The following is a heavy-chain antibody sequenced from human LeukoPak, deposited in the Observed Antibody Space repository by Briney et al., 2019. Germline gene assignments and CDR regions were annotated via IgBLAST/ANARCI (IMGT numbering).Heavy chain of an antibody. D-gene: IGHD3-10*01. V-gene: IGHV3-23*01. Sequence: GGSLRLSCAASGFTFSSYAMSWLRQAPGKGLEWVSGISGSGGSTYYADSVKGRFTISRDNSKNTLYLQMNSLRAEDTAVYYCAKPYYYGSGSYFNFDYWGQGTLVTVSS. CDR1: GFTFSSYA. J-gene: IGHJ4*02. CDR3: AKPYYYGSGSYFNFDY. CDR2: ISGSGGST.